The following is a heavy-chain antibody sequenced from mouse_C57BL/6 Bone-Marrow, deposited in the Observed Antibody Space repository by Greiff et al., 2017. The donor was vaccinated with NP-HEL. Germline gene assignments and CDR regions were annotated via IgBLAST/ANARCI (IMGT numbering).Heavy chain of an antibody. J-gene: IGHJ3*01. D-gene: IGHD2-4*01. CDR3: TRGIYYDYDVGFAY. CDR1: GFTFSDAW. CDR2: IRNKANNHAT. Sequence: EVKVEESGGGLVQPGGSMKLSCAASGFTFSDAWMDWVRQSPEKGLEWVAEIRNKANNHATYYAESVKGRFTISRDDSKSSVYLQMNSLRAEDTGIYYCTRGIYYDYDVGFAYWGQGTLVTVSA. V-gene: IGHV6-6*01.